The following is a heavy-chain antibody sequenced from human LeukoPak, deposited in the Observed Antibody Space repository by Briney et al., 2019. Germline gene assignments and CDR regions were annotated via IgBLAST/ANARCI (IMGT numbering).Heavy chain of an antibody. CDR3: ATPHDYDSSGYRN. CDR2: INGDGSTT. D-gene: IGHD3-22*01. V-gene: IGHV3-74*01. Sequence: GGSLRLSCAASGLTFGSYWMHWVRQTPGKGPVWVSHINGDGSTTRYADSVKGRFTISRDNAKNTLFLQMNSLRVEDSAIYYCATPHDYDSSGYRNWGQGTLVTVSS. J-gene: IGHJ1*01. CDR1: GLTFGSYW.